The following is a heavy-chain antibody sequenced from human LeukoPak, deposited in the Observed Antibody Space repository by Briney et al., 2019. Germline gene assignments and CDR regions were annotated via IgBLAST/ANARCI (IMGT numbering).Heavy chain of an antibody. CDR3: AATKDPYYFDF. CDR1: GGSISSYY. V-gene: IGHV4-59*03. CDR2: IYHSGST. D-gene: IGHD2-8*01. J-gene: IGHJ4*02. Sequence: PSETLSLTCTVSGGSISSYYWSWIRQPPGKGLEWIGYIYHSGSTNYNPSLKSRVTVSKDTSENQFSLKLSSVTAADTAVYYYAATKDPYYFDFWGQGTLITVSS.